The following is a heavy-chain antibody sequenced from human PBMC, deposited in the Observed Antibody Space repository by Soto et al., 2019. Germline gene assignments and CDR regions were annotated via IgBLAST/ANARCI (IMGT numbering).Heavy chain of an antibody. J-gene: IGHJ5*02. CDR2: IYYSGST. CDR3: ATSGWQYNWFDP. D-gene: IGHD6-19*01. V-gene: IGHV4-39*01. Sequence: QLQLQESGPGLVKPSETLSLTCTVSVGSISSSSYYWGWIRQPPGKGLEWIGSIYYSGSTYYNPSLKSRVTISVDTSKNQFSLKLSSVTAADTAVYYCATSGWQYNWFDPWGQGTLVTVSS. CDR1: VGSISSSSYY.